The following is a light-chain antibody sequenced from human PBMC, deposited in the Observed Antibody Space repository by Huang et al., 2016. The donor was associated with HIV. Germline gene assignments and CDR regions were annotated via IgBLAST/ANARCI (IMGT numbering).Light chain of an antibody. CDR1: QSVSSSY. Sequence: IVLTQSPGTLSLSPGERATLSCRASQSVSSSYLSWYQQKPGQAPSLLIYGASRRAPGIPDRVSGSGSGTDFTLTISRLEPEDFAVYYCQQYGSSPLITFGQGTRLEIK. CDR3: QQYGSSPLIT. V-gene: IGKV3-20*01. CDR2: GAS. J-gene: IGKJ5*01.